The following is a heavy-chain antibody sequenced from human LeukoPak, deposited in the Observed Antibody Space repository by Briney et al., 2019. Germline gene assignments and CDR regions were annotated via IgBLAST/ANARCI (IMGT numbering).Heavy chain of an antibody. CDR1: GFTFSSYG. Sequence: GGSLRLSCAASGFTFSSYGMHWVRQAPGKGLEGVALLRSDGSNKYYADSVKGRFTISRDNAKNSLYLQMNSLRAEDTAVYYCARSGRPYYYYYYMDVWGKGTTVTISS. CDR3: ARSGRPYYYYYYMDV. CDR2: LRSDGSNK. D-gene: IGHD5-12*01. J-gene: IGHJ6*03. V-gene: IGHV3-33*01.